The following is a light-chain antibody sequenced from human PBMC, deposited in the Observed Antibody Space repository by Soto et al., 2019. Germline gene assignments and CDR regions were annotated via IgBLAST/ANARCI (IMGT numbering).Light chain of an antibody. Sequence: EIVLTQSPGSLSLSPGQRATLSCRASQNVDTTVFAWYHKQHGQAPRLLIYGASKRATGIRDRFSGSGSVTDFNLIISRLEPEDFGVYYCQQYMSSVTFGQGTKVEIK. V-gene: IGKV3-20*01. CDR2: GAS. J-gene: IGKJ1*01. CDR3: QQYMSSVT. CDR1: QNVDTTV.